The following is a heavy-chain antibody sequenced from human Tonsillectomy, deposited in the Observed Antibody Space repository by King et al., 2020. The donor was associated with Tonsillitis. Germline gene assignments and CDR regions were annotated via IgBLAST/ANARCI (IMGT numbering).Heavy chain of an antibody. D-gene: IGHD3-16*02. V-gene: IGHV3-33*05. CDR1: QITFSPYA. J-gene: IGHJ4*02. Sequence: VQLVASAGAVVQPGKPLRLSCTASQITFSPYAIHWLRQAPDKGLEWVALISLDGGKAYYADSVRGRFTISTDISKTTVHLQMNNLRADDTALYFWARQMTYRYFFHFWGQGNMLTVFS. CDR3: ARQMTYRYFFHF. CDR2: ISLDGGKA.